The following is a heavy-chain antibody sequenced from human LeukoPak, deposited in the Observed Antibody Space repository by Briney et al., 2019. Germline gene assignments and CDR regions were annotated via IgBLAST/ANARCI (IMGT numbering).Heavy chain of an antibody. Sequence: GGSLRLSCAASRFTFSSYSMNWVRQAPGKGLEWVSSISSSGSYIYYADSVKGRFTISRDNAKSSLYLQMNSLRAEDTAVYYCARVHTVVTPFDSWGQGTLATVSS. CDR3: ARVHTVVTPFDS. D-gene: IGHD4-23*01. J-gene: IGHJ4*02. V-gene: IGHV3-21*01. CDR2: ISSSGSYI. CDR1: RFTFSSYS.